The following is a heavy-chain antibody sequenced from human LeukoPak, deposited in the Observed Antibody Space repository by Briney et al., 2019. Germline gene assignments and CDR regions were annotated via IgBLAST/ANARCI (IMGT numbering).Heavy chain of an antibody. CDR2: ISWDGGST. CDR3: AKDGWEQQLVPRYYYYYMDV. CDR1: GFTFDDYA. Sequence: GGSLRLSCAASGFTFDDYAMHWVRQAPGKGLEWVSLISWDGGSTYYADSVKGRFTISRDNGKNSLYLQMNSLRAEDTALYYCAKDGWEQQLVPRYYYYYMDVWGKGTTVTVSS. J-gene: IGHJ6*03. V-gene: IGHV3-43D*03. D-gene: IGHD6-13*01.